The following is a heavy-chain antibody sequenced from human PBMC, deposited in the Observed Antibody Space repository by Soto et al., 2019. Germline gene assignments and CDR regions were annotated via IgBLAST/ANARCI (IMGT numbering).Heavy chain of an antibody. CDR3: AKDLRGGATSIDY. D-gene: IGHD1-26*01. CDR2: ISGSGITT. V-gene: IGHV3-23*01. J-gene: IGHJ4*02. Sequence: GGSLRLSCAASGFTFSSYAMSWVRQAPGKGLEWFSVISGSGITTYYADSVKGRFTISRDNSKNKLYLQMNSLRAEDTAVYYCAKDLRGGATSIDYWGQGTLVTVSS. CDR1: GFTFSSYA.